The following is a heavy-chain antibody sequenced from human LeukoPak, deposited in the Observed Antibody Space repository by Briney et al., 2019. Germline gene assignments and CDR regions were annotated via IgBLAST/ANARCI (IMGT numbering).Heavy chain of an antibody. CDR2: INWNGGST. J-gene: IGHJ1*01. V-gene: IGHV3-20*04. CDR1: GFTFDDYG. D-gene: IGHD3-22*01. CDR3: AKDLDSTGSWPTEYFQH. Sequence: GGSLRLSCAASGFTFDDYGMSWVRQAPGKGLEWVSGINWNGGSTGYADSVKGRFTISRDNAKNSLYLQMNSLRPEDTALYYCAKDLDSTGSWPTEYFQHWGQGTPVTVSS.